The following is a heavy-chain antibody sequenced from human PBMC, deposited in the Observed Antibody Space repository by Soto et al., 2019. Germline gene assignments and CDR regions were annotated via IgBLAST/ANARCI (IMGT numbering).Heavy chain of an antibody. CDR1: GGTFSSYA. J-gene: IGHJ4*02. Sequence: ASVNVSCKASGGTFSSYAISWVRQAPGQGLEWMGGIIPIFGTANYAQKFQGRVTITADESTSTAYMELSSLRSEDTAVYYCAKGDSGWYVTFDYWGQGTLVTVSS. CDR3: AKGDSGWYVTFDY. D-gene: IGHD6-19*01. CDR2: IIPIFGTA. V-gene: IGHV1-69*13.